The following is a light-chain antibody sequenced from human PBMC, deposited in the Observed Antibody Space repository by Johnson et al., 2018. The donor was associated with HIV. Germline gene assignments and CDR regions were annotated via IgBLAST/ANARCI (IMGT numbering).Light chain of an antibody. CDR2: ENH. CDR3: GTWDSSLSAYV. V-gene: IGLV1-51*02. Sequence: QSALTQPPSVSAAPGQKVTISCSGSSSNIGNNFVSWYQEFPGAAPKLLIYENHKRPSDIPDRFSGSKSGTSATLGITGLQTGDEADYYCGTWDSSLSAYVFGTGTKVTVL. CDR1: SSNIGNNF. J-gene: IGLJ1*01.